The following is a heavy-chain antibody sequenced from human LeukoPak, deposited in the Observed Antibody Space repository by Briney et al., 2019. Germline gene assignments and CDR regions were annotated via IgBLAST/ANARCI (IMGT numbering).Heavy chain of an antibody. V-gene: IGHV4-4*07. D-gene: IGHD3-3*01. CDR2: IYTSRST. J-gene: IGHJ4*02. CDR3: ARVSAATLIYGVADYFDY. Sequence: SETLSLTCSVPSGSLNGYYWTSIRQPAGKGLEWIGRIYTSRSTKYTPSLRSRVTMSVDTSKSPFSLNLTSVTAADTAVYYCARVSAATLIYGVADYFDYWGQGTLVTVSS. CDR1: SGSLNGYY.